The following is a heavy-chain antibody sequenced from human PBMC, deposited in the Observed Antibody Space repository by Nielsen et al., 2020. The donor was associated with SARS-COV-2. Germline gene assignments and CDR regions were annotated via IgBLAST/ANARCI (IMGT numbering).Heavy chain of an antibody. CDR3: ARVGSYCGGDCSTNLIYYYYGMDV. CDR2: INTNTGNP. Sequence: WVRQAPGQGLEWMGWINTNTGNPTYAQGFTGRFVFSLDTSVSTAYLQISSLKAEDTAVYYCARVGSYCGGDCSTNLIYYYYGMDVWGQGTTVTVSS. J-gene: IGHJ6*02. D-gene: IGHD2-21*02. V-gene: IGHV7-4-1*02.